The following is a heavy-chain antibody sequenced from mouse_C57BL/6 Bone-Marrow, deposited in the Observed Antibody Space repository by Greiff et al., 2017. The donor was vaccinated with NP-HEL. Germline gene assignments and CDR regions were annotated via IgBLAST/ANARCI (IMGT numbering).Heavy chain of an antibody. D-gene: IGHD1-1*01. Sequence: EVMLVESGGGLVKPGGSLKLSCAASGFTFSDYGMHWVRQAPEKGLEWVAYISRGSSTIYYADTVKGRFTISRDNAKNTRFLQMTSLRAEDTAMYYCARNYGSSWGFAYWGQGTLVTVSA. CDR1: GFTFSDYG. J-gene: IGHJ3*01. V-gene: IGHV5-17*01. CDR3: ARNYGSSWGFAY. CDR2: ISRGSSTI.